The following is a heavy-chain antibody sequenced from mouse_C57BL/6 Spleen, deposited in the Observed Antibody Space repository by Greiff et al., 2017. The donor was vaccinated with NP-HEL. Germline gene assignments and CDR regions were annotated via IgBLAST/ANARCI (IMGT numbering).Heavy chain of an antibody. CDR1: GFTFSDYG. J-gene: IGHJ1*03. Sequence: EVQLVESGGGLVKPGGSLKLSCAASGFTFSDYGMHWVRQAPEKGLEWVAYISSGSSTIYYADKVKGRFTISRDNAKNTLFLQMTSLRSEDTAMYYCARRGVTTVVPYWYFDVWGTGTTVTVSS. CDR2: ISSGSSTI. D-gene: IGHD1-1*01. CDR3: ARRGVTTVVPYWYFDV. V-gene: IGHV5-17*01.